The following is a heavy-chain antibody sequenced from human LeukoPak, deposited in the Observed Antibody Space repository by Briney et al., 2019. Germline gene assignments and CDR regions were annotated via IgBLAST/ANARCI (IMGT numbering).Heavy chain of an antibody. D-gene: IGHD3-9*01. CDR2: IYYSGST. Sequence: SETLSLTCTVSGGSISYYYWSWIRQSPGKGLEWIGYIYYSGSTNYNPSLRSRVTTSADTSKNHFSLKLSSVTAADTAVYYCARYNILTGYYSQGGGLDVWGQGITVTVSS. V-gene: IGHV4-59*08. J-gene: IGHJ6*02. CDR1: GGSISYYY. CDR3: ARYNILTGYYSQGGGLDV.